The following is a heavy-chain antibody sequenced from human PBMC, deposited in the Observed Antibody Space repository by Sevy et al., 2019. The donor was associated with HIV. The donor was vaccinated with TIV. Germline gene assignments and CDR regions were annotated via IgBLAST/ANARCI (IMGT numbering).Heavy chain of an antibody. CDR1: GVSITSLY. Sequence: SESLSLTCTVSGVSITSLYWNWIRQPPGKGLEWIANIYYNGHINYNPSLKSRVTLSLDTSKNQFSLRLRCVTAADTAMYYCAGEIAWGRVYSWGQGTLVTVSS. J-gene: IGHJ4*02. D-gene: IGHD2-21*01. CDR3: AGEIAWGRVYS. V-gene: IGHV4-59*08. CDR2: IYYNGHI.